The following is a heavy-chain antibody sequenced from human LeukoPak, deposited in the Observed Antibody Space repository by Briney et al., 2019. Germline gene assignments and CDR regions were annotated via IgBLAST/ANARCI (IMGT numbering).Heavy chain of an antibody. D-gene: IGHD3-22*01. Sequence: RSSETLSLTCAVYGGSFSGYYWSWIRQPPGKGLEWIGEINHSGSTNYNPSLKSRVTISVDTSKNQFSLKLSSVTAADTAVYYCARHRRYYYDSSGYYSWFDPWGQGTLVTVSS. V-gene: IGHV4-34*01. CDR3: ARHRRYYYDSSGYYSWFDP. J-gene: IGHJ5*02. CDR1: GGSFSGYY. CDR2: INHSGST.